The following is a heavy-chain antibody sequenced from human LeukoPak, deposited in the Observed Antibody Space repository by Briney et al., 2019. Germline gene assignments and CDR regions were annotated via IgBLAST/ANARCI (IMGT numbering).Heavy chain of an antibody. V-gene: IGHV3-48*01. CDR3: ARDLYYYDSSGYPLYFDY. D-gene: IGHD3-22*01. J-gene: IGHJ4*02. CDR1: GFTFSSYS. Sequence: GGSLRLSCAASGFTFSSYSMNWVRQAPGKGLEWVSYISSSSSTIYYADSVKGRFTISRDNAKNSLYLQMNSLRAEDTAVYYCARDLYYYDSSGYPLYFDYWGQGTLVTVSS. CDR2: ISSSSSTI.